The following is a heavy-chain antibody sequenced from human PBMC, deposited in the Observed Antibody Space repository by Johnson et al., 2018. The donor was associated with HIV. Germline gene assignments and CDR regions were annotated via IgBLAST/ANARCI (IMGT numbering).Heavy chain of an antibody. D-gene: IGHD4-17*01. CDR2: IYTGGTT. J-gene: IGHJ3*02. Sequence: VQLVESGGGLVQPGGSLRLSCEVSGFTFSDYYMSWIRQAPGKGLEWVSVIYTGGTTYYTDSVKGRFTISRDNSKNILYLQMNNLGAEDTAVYYCAKDLRTVKAFDIWGQGTMVTVSS. CDR1: GFTFSDYY. V-gene: IGHV3-66*01. CDR3: AKDLRTVKAFDI.